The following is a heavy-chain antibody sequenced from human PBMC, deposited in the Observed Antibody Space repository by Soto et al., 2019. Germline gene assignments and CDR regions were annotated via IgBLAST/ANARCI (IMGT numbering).Heavy chain of an antibody. J-gene: IGHJ4*02. Sequence: SETLSLTCTVSGGSVSSGSYYWSWIRQPPGKGLEWIGYIYYSGSTNYNPSLKSRVTISVDTSKNQFSLKLSSVTAADTAVYYCAREDSSGYQIDYWGQGTLVTVSS. V-gene: IGHV4-61*01. CDR2: IYYSGST. CDR1: GGSVSSGSYY. CDR3: AREDSSGYQIDY. D-gene: IGHD3-22*01.